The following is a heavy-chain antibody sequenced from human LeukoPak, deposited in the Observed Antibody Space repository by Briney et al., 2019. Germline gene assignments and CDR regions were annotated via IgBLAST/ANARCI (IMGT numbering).Heavy chain of an antibody. Sequence: GGSLRLSCAASGFTFSSYAMHWVRRAPGKGLEWVAVISYDGSNKYYADSVKGRFTISRDNSKNTLYLQMNSLRAEDTAVYYCARVDCGGDCPGAFDIWGQGTMVTVSS. J-gene: IGHJ3*02. CDR2: ISYDGSNK. D-gene: IGHD2-21*02. CDR1: GFTFSSYA. CDR3: ARVDCGGDCPGAFDI. V-gene: IGHV3-30*04.